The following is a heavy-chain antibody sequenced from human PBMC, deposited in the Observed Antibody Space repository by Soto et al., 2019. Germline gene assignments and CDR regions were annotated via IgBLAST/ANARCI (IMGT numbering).Heavy chain of an antibody. J-gene: IGHJ4*02. CDR1: GFTVSSNY. V-gene: IGHV3-66*01. CDR2: IYSGGST. Sequence: GGSLRLSCAASGFTVSSNYMNWVRQPPGKGLEWVSVIYSGGSTYYADSVKGRFTISRDNARSTLSLQMNSLRVEDTAVYYCAREDVQGSSWFRFLDFWGQGALVTVSS. CDR3: AREDVQGSSWFRFLDF. D-gene: IGHD6-13*01.